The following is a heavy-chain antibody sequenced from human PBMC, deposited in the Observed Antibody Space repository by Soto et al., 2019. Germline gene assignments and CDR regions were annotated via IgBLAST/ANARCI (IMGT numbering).Heavy chain of an antibody. D-gene: IGHD3-10*01. CDR1: GGSISSYY. CDR3: ARGTLTMVRGVITSGDAFDI. J-gene: IGHJ3*02. Sequence: SETLSLTCTVSGGSISSYYWSWIRQPAGKGLEWIGRIYTSGSTNYNPSLKSRVTMSVDTSKNQFSLKLSSVTAADTAVYYCARGTLTMVRGVITSGDAFDIWGQGTMVTVSS. V-gene: IGHV4-4*07. CDR2: IYTSGST.